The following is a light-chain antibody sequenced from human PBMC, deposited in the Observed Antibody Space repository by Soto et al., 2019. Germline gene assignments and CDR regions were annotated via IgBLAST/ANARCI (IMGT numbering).Light chain of an antibody. Sequence: QLVLTQPPSVSGAPWQRVTISCTGSSSNIGAGHGVHWYRQFPRTPPKVLIYGDTHRPSGVPDRFSATKSGASASLTITGLQAEDEADYYCQSYDTGLRGWLFGGGTKLTVL. V-gene: IGLV1-40*01. CDR3: QSYDTGLRGWL. J-gene: IGLJ3*02. CDR1: SSNIGAGHG. CDR2: GDT.